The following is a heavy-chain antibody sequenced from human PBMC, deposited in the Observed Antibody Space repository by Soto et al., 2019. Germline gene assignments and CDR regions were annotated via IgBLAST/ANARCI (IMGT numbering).Heavy chain of an antibody. CDR3: ARVEESCDYDSCPFDY. Sequence: SQTLSLTCAISGDSVSSNSAAWNWIRQSPSRGLEWLGRTYYRAKWYNDYAVSVKSRITINPDTSKNQFYLQLNSVTPEDTAVYYCARVEESCDYDSCPFDYWGQGTAVTISS. CDR1: GDSVSSNSAA. J-gene: IGHJ4*02. CDR2: TYYRAKWYN. D-gene: IGHD5-12*01. V-gene: IGHV6-1*01.